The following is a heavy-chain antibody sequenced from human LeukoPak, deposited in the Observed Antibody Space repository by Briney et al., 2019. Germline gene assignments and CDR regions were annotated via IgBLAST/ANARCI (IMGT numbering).Heavy chain of an antibody. Sequence: GGSLRLSCAASGFTLSSYSMNWVRDAPGKGLEWVSSICRSSSYIYYADSVKGRFTISRDNAKNSLYLQMNSLRAEDTAVYYCARDQKLLWFGEPPFDYWGQGTLVTVSS. CDR1: GFTLSSYS. D-gene: IGHD3-10*01. CDR2: ICRSSSYI. V-gene: IGHV3-21*01. J-gene: IGHJ4*02. CDR3: ARDQKLLWFGEPPFDY.